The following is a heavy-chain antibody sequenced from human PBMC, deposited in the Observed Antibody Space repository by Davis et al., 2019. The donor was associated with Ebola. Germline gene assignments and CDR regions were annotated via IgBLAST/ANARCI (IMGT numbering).Heavy chain of an antibody. CDR1: GGSISSSNW. CDR3: ARYNWNFGGFDP. D-gene: IGHD1-20*01. Sequence: SETLSLTCAVSGGSISSSNWWSWVRQPPGKGLEWIGEIYHSGSTNYNPSLKSRVTISVDTSKNQFSLKLTSVTAADTAVYYCARYNWNFGGFDPWGQGTLVTVSS. V-gene: IGHV4-4*02. J-gene: IGHJ5*02. CDR2: IYHSGST.